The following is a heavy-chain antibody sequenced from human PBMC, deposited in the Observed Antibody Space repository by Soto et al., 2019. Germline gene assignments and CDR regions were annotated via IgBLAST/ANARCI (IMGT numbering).Heavy chain of an antibody. CDR1: GFTFSSYA. V-gene: IGHV3-30-3*01. CDR2: ISYDGSNK. Sequence: GGSLRLSCAASGFTFSSYAMHWVRQAPGKGLEWVAVISYDGSNKYYADSVKGRFTISRDNSKNTLYLQMNSLRAEDTAVYYCASLVIVGATSGRNWFDPWGQGTLVTVSS. J-gene: IGHJ5*02. D-gene: IGHD1-26*01. CDR3: ASLVIVGATSGRNWFDP.